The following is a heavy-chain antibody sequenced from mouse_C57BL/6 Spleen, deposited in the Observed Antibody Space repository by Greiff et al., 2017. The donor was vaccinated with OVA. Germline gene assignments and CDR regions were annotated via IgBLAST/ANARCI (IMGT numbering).Heavy chain of an antibody. Sequence: EVKLQESGPGLVKPSQSLSLTCSVTGYSITSGYYWNWIRQFPGNKLEWMGYISYDGSNNYNPSLKNRISITRDTSKNQFFLKLNSVTTEDTATYYCARGGGREYYYGYGMDYWGQGTSVTVSS. D-gene: IGHD2-2*01. J-gene: IGHJ4*01. V-gene: IGHV3-6*01. CDR2: ISYDGSN. CDR1: GYSITSGYY. CDR3: ARGGGREYYYGYGMDY.